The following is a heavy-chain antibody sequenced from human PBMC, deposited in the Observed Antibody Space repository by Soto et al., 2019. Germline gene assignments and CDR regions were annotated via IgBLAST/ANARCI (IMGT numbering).Heavy chain of an antibody. V-gene: IGHV3-30*18. Sequence: QVQLVESAGGVVQPGRSLRVSCVASGYTFSSCAMHWVRQAPGKGLEWVAVIASDGKDKHHADSVKGRFTISRDNSKNTMYLQMNSLSAEDTAVYYCAKDRDYGAASYYFDSWGQGTLVTVSS. CDR1: GYTFSSCA. D-gene: IGHD4-17*01. J-gene: IGHJ4*02. CDR3: AKDRDYGAASYYFDS. CDR2: IASDGKDK.